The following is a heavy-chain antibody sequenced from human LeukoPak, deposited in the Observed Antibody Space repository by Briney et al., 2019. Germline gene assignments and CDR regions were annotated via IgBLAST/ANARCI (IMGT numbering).Heavy chain of an antibody. J-gene: IGHJ5*02. Sequence: GGSLRLSCVVSGFTFSSYWMSWVRQAPGKGLEWVANIKQNGSEKYYVDSVKGRFTISRDNAKNSLYLQMNSLRAEDTAVYYCARRYGGSRNWFDPWGQGTLVTVSS. D-gene: IGHD3-16*01. CDR3: ARRYGGSRNWFDP. CDR2: IKQNGSEK. CDR1: GFTFSSYW. V-gene: IGHV3-7*01.